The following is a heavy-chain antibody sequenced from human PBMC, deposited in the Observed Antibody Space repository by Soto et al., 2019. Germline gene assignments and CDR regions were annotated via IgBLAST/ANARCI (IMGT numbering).Heavy chain of an antibody. D-gene: IGHD3-10*01. CDR2: ISYDGSNK. Sequence: GGSLRLSCAASGFTFSSYGMHWVRQAPGKGLEWVAVISYDGSNKYYADSVKGRFTISRDNSKNTLYLQMNSLRAEDTAVYYCAKDLRILWFGEGSFDIWGQGTMVTVSS. CDR1: GFTFSSYG. J-gene: IGHJ3*02. V-gene: IGHV3-30*18. CDR3: AKDLRILWFGEGSFDI.